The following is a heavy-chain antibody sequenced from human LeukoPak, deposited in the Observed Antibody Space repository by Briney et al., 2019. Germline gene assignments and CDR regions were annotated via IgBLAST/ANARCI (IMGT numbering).Heavy chain of an antibody. V-gene: IGHV1-69*13. CDR1: GGTFSSYA. CDR2: IIPIFGTA. J-gene: IGHJ4*02. D-gene: IGHD6-13*01. CDR3: ARAASSSLTSFDY. Sequence: GASVKVSCKASGGTFSSYAISWVRQAPGQGLEWMGGIIPIFGTANYAQKFQGRVTITADESTSTAYMELSRLRSDDTAVYYCARAASSSLTSFDYWGQGTLVTVSS.